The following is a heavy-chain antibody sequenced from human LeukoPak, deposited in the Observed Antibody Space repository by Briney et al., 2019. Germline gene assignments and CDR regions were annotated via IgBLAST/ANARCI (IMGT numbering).Heavy chain of an antibody. CDR1: GGSFSGYY. CDR3: ATGAVAGSNWFDP. J-gene: IGHJ5*02. V-gene: IGHV4-34*01. D-gene: IGHD6-19*01. Sequence: SETLSLTCAVYGGSFSGYYWSWIRQPPGKGLEWIGEINHSGSTNYNPSLKSRVTISVDTSKSQFSLKLSSVTAADTAVYYCATGAVAGSNWFDPWGQGTLVTVSS. CDR2: INHSGST.